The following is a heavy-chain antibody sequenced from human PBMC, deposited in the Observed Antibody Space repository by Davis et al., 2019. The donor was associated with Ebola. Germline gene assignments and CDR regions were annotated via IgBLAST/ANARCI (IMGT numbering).Heavy chain of an antibody. Sequence: GESLKISCAASGFTFSSYAMSWVRQAPGKGLEWVSAISGSGGSTYYADSVKGRFTISRDNSKNTLYLQMNSLRAEDTAVYYCAKNVWGYSSSWLDYWGQGTLVTVSS. J-gene: IGHJ4*02. CDR2: ISGSGGST. CDR1: GFTFSSYA. V-gene: IGHV3-23*01. D-gene: IGHD6-13*01. CDR3: AKNVWGYSSSWLDY.